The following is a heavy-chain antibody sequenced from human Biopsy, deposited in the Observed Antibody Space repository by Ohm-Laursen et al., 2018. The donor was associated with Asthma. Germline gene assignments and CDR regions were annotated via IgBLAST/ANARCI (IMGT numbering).Heavy chain of an antibody. V-gene: IGHV1-69*01. CDR1: GGTFNTYV. CDR2: INSVFGTT. Sequence: SSVKVSCKSLGGTFNTYVIGWVRQAPGQGLDWMGGINSVFGTTTYPQKFQDRVTITADDSTSTVYMELSILRSEDTAVYYCARKAGSCISRTCYSLDFWGQGTLVTVSS. D-gene: IGHD2-2*01. CDR3: ARKAGSCISRTCYSLDF. J-gene: IGHJ4*02.